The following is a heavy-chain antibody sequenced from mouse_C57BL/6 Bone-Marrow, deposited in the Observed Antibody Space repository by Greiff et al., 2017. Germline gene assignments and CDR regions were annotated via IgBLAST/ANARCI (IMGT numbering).Heavy chain of an antibody. CDR2: ISSGGSYT. J-gene: IGHJ3*01. CDR3: ARFAY. Sequence: VQLQESGGDLVKPGGSLKLSCAASGFTFSSYGMSWVRQTPDKRLEWVATISSGGSYTYYPDSVKGRFTISRGNAKNTLYLQMSSLKAEETAMYYCARFAYWGKGTLVTVSA. CDR1: GFTFSSYG. V-gene: IGHV5-6*01.